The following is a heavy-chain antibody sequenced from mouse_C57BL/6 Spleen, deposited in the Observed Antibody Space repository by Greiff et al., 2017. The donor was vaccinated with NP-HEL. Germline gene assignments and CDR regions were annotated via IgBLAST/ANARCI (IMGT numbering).Heavy chain of an antibody. CDR2: IYPGDGDT. Sequence: VQLQQSGPELVKPGASVKISCKASGYAFSSSWMNWVKQRPGKGLEWIGRIYPGDGDTNYNGKFKGKATLTADKSSSTAYMQLSSLTSEDSAVYFCARAYDGYHDYWGQGTTLTVSS. J-gene: IGHJ2*01. D-gene: IGHD2-3*01. V-gene: IGHV1-82*01. CDR1: GYAFSSSW. CDR3: ARAYDGYHDY.